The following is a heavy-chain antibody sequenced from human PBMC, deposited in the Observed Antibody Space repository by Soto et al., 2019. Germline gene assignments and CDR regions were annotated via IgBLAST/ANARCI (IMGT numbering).Heavy chain of an antibody. CDR3: ARDGVDVSRTTVRHGALDI. CDR2: FIPVFTTA. CDR1: GGSFSTYG. D-gene: IGHD4-17*01. V-gene: IGHV1-69*01. Sequence: QVQLVQSGAEVKKPGSSVKVSCKASGGSFSTYGISWVRQAPGQGLEWMGGFIPVFTTAKYAQKFQGRVSITADELTYTAYIEVSRLKAGDPGVYFCARDGVDVSRTTVRHGALDIWGQGTVVTVSS. J-gene: IGHJ3*02.